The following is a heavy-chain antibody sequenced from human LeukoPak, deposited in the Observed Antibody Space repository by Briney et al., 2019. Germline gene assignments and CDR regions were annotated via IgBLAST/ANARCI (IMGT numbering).Heavy chain of an antibody. Sequence: GKSLKISCKGSGYSFTSYWIGWVRQMPGKGLEWMGIIYPGDSDTRYSPSFQGQVTISADKSISTAYLQWSSLKASDTAMYYCARGAYGSGSYYKESYYYYYYMDVWGKGTTVTVSS. V-gene: IGHV5-51*01. CDR2: IYPGDSDT. D-gene: IGHD3-10*01. CDR1: GYSFTSYW. J-gene: IGHJ6*03. CDR3: ARGAYGSGSYYKESYYYYYYMDV.